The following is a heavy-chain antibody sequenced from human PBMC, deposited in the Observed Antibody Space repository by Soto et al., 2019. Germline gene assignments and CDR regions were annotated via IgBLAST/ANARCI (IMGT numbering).Heavy chain of an antibody. CDR3: ARYLIDYGDYYYYYYMDV. CDR1: GYTFTSYG. Sequence: ASVKVSCKASGYTFTSYGISWVRQAPGQGLEWMGWISAYNGNTNYAQKLQGRVTMTTDTSTSTAYMELRSLRSDDTAVYYCARYLIDYGDYYYYYYMDVWGKGTTVTVSS. CDR2: ISAYNGNT. V-gene: IGHV1-18*01. J-gene: IGHJ6*03. D-gene: IGHD4-17*01.